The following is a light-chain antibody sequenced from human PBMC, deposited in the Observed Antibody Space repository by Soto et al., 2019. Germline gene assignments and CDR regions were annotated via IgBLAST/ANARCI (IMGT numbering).Light chain of an antibody. CDR2: GAS. J-gene: IGKJ4*01. CDR1: QSLSGN. CDR3: QQRSNWPLT. V-gene: IGKV3-11*01. Sequence: EIVLTQSPGTLSLSPGERATLSFRAGQSLSGNLALAWYQQKPGQAPRLLIYGASTRATGIPARFSGSGSGTEFTLTISSLEPEDFAVYYCQQRSNWPLTFGGGTKVDIK.